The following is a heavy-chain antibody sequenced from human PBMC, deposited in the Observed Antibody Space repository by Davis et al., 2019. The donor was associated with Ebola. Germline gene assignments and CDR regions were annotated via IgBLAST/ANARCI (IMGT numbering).Heavy chain of an antibody. CDR1: GYTFINHA. CDR2: IHAGNGDT. Sequence: ASSVKVSCMASGYTFINHAMHWVRQAPGQSREWMGWIHAGNGDTKYSLKLQDRVTITRDTSARIAYMEVSSLISGDTAMYYCAREGSGWHGGLDSWGQGTLVTVSS. J-gene: IGHJ4*02. V-gene: IGHV1-3*01. D-gene: IGHD6-19*01. CDR3: AREGSGWHGGLDS.